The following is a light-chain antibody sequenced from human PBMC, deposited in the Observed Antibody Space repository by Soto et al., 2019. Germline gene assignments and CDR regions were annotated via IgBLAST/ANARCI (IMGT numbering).Light chain of an antibody. J-gene: IGKJ5*01. Sequence: PGERATLSCRASQRVSSSYLAWYQQKPGQAPRLLIYGASSRATGIPNRFSGSGSGTDFTLTISRLEPEDFAVYYCQHYGSSLPITFGQGTRLEIK. CDR2: GAS. V-gene: IGKV3-20*01. CDR1: QRVSSSY. CDR3: QHYGSSLPIT.